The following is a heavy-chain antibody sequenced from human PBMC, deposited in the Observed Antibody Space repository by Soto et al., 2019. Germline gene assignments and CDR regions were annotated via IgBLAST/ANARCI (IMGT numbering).Heavy chain of an antibody. Sequence: PSQTLSLTCAISGDSVSSNSAAWNWIRQSPSRGLEWLGRTYYRSKWYNDYAVSVKSRITINLDTSKNQFSLQLNSVTPEDTAVYYCARVAVAGTPSNWYFDLWGRGTLVTVSS. CDR1: GDSVSSNSAA. D-gene: IGHD6-19*01. CDR2: TYYRSKWYN. CDR3: ARVAVAGTPSNWYFDL. J-gene: IGHJ2*01. V-gene: IGHV6-1*01.